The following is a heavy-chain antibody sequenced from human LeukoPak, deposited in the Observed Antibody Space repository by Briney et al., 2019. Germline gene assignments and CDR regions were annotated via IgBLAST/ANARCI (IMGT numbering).Heavy chain of an antibody. D-gene: IGHD6-19*01. V-gene: IGHV4-34*01. CDR1: GGSFSGYY. Sequence: SETLFLTCAVYGGSFSGYYWSWIRQPPGKGLEWFGEIYHSGSTNYNPSLKSRVTISVDTSKNQFSLKLSSVTAADTAVYYCARGSSSKYSSGWYGRIDPWGQGTLVTVSS. J-gene: IGHJ5*02. CDR3: ARGSSSKYSSGWYGRIDP. CDR2: IYHSGST.